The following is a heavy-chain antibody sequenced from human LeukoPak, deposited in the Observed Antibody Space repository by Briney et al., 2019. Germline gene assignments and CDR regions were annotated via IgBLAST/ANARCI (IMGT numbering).Heavy chain of an antibody. CDR3: ARGRYDWNDVGYFDY. CDR1: GFTFSTFA. J-gene: IGHJ4*02. CDR2: IFGIVRTT. Sequence: GGSLTLSWAASGFTFSTFAMSWVGQPQGKGRGWDSSIFGIVRTTYYADSVKGRFTISRDNSKNTLYLQMNSLRAEDTAVYYCARGRYDWNDVGYFDYWGQGTLVSVSS. V-gene: IGHV3-23*01. D-gene: IGHD1-1*01.